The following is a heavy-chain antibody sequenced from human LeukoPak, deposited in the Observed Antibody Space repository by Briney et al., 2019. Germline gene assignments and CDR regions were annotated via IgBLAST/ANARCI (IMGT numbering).Heavy chain of an antibody. V-gene: IGHV1-8*01. CDR1: GYTFRSYD. CDR2: IHPNSGKT. J-gene: IGHJ4*02. D-gene: IGHD4-23*01. Sequence: ASVKVSCKASGYTFRSYDINWVRQAPGQGLEWVGWIHPNSGKTGYAQKFQGRVTMTRDTSTETAFMELGSLKFDDTAIFYCARGHYGGNRYFDIWGQGTLVSVSS. CDR3: ARGHYGGNRYFDI.